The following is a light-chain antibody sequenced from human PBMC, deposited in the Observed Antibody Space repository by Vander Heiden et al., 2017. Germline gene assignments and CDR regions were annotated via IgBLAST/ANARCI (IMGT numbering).Light chain of an antibody. Sequence: DIQMTQSPSSLSASVGDRVTITCRASQSISSYLNWYQQKPGKAPKLLIYAASSLQSGVPSRFSGSGSGTDFTLTISSLQPEDFATYYCQRSDSTPQQFDQATKVEIK. V-gene: IGKV1-39*01. J-gene: IGKJ1*01. CDR3: QRSDSTPQQ. CDR1: QSISSY. CDR2: AAS.